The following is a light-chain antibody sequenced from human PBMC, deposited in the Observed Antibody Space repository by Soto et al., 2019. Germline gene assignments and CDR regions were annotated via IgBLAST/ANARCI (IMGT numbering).Light chain of an antibody. Sequence: DIQVTQSPSTLSAYVGDRVTISCRASQGIRNGLGWFQQKPGKAPKLLIYAASSLRGGVPSRFSGSGSGTDFTLTISSLQPEDFATYYWQQSYSTLLTFGQGTRLEIK. J-gene: IGKJ5*01. CDR1: QGIRNG. CDR2: AAS. V-gene: IGKV1-39*01. CDR3: QQSYSTLLT.